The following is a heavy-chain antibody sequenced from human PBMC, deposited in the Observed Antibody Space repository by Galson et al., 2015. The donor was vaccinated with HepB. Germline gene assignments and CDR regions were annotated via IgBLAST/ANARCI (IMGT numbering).Heavy chain of an antibody. Sequence: SLRLSCAASGFTFSSYAINWVRQAPGKGLEWVSAISGSGGSTYYADSVKGRFTISRDNSKNTLYLEMKNLRAEDTAVYYCAKGMGVAASPCGLGVWGQGTTVTVSS. CDR3: AKGMGVAASPCGLGV. D-gene: IGHD2-15*01. V-gene: IGHV3-23*01. CDR2: ISGSGGST. J-gene: IGHJ6*02. CDR1: GFTFSSYA.